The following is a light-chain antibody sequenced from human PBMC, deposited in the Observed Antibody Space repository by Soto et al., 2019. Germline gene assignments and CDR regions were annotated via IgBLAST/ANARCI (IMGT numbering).Light chain of an antibody. J-gene: IGLJ1*01. CDR1: SSDVGGYNY. CDR2: EVS. Sequence: QSVLTQPASVSGSPGQSITISCTGTSSDVGGYNYVSWYQQHPGKAPKLMIYEVSNRPSGVSNRFSGSKSGNTASLTIPGLQAEDEADYYCSSYTSSSLYVFGTGTKLTVL. V-gene: IGLV2-14*01. CDR3: SSYTSSSLYV.